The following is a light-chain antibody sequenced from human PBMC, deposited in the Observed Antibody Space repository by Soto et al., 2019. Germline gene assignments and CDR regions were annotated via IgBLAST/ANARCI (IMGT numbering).Light chain of an antibody. CDR2: EVS. J-gene: IGLJ2*01. Sequence: QSALTQPASVSGSPGQSITISCTGTSSDIGGSNSVSWFQQHPGKAPKLLISEVSYRPSGVSNRFSGSKFDNTASLTISGIQAEDEADYYCASYTTTGTVLFGAGTKLTVL. V-gene: IGLV2-14*01. CDR3: ASYTTTGTVL. CDR1: SSDIGGSNS.